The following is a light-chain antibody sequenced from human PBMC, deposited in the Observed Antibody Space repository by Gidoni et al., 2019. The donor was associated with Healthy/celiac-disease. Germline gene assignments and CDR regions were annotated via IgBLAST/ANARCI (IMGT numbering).Light chain of an antibody. J-gene: IGKJ1*01. Sequence: IVMPQSPDSLAVSLGERATINCKSSQSVLYSSNNKNYLAWYQQKPGQPPKLLIYWASTRESGVADRFSGSGSGTDFTLTISSLQAEDGAVYYCQQYYNTPTFGQGTKVELK. CDR1: QSVLYSSNNKNY. CDR2: WAS. CDR3: QQYYNTPT. V-gene: IGKV4-1*01.